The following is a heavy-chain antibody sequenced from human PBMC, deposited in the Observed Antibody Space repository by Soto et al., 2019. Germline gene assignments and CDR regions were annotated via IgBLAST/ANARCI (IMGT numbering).Heavy chain of an antibody. V-gene: IGHV4-38-2*02. CDR1: GYSISSGYY. J-gene: IGHJ4*02. D-gene: IGHD3-22*01. Sequence: SETLSLTCTVSGYSISSGYYWGWIRQPPGKGLEWIGSIYHSGSTYYNPSLKSRVTISVDTSKNQFSLKLSSVTAADTAVYYCARADSASGYYDSSGYSYYFDYWGQGTLVTVSS. CDR3: ARADSASGYYDSSGYSYYFDY. CDR2: IYHSGST.